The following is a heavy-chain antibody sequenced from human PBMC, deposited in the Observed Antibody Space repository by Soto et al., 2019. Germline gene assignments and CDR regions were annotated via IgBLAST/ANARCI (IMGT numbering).Heavy chain of an antibody. CDR1: GFTVSSSF. Sequence: EVQLVESGGGLVQPGGSLRLSCAASGFTVSSSFMSWVRQAPGKGLEWVSVIYSGGSTYYADSAKGRFTISRDNSKNTLYLQMKSLRVEDTAVYHCARASYYYTSAGYFDYLGQGTLVTVSS. V-gene: IGHV3-66*01. CDR3: ARASYYYTSAGYFDY. D-gene: IGHD3-3*01. J-gene: IGHJ4*02. CDR2: IYSGGST.